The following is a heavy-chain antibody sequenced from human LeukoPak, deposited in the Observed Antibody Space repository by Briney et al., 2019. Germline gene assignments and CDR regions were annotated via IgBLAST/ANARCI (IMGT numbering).Heavy chain of an antibody. CDR3: ARVRVIAAAVPYDAFDI. V-gene: IGHV4-4*02. CDR1: GGSISTSNW. J-gene: IGHJ3*02. CDR2: IYYSGST. D-gene: IGHD6-13*01. Sequence: SETLSLTCAVSGGSISTSNWWSWVRQPPGKGLEWIGYIYYSGSTYYNPSLKSRVTISVDKSKNQFSLKLSSVTAADTAVYYCARVRVIAAAVPYDAFDIWGQGTMVTVSS.